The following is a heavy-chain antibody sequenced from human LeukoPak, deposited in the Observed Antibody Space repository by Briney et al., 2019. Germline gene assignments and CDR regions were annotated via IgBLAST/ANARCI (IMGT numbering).Heavy chain of an antibody. J-gene: IGHJ6*03. Sequence: GGSLRLSCAASGFTFSSYSMIWVRQAPGKGLEWVSSISSSSRYRYYADSVKGRFTISRDNAKNSLYLQMNSLRAEDTAVYYCAKDSKIVGPTFRSYHYMDVWGKGTTVTVSS. CDR2: ISSSSRYR. CDR1: GFTFSSYS. V-gene: IGHV3-21*04. CDR3: AKDSKIVGPTFRSYHYMDV. D-gene: IGHD1-26*01.